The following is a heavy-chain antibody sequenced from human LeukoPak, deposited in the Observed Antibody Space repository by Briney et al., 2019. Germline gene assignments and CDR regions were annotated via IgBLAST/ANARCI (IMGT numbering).Heavy chain of an antibody. V-gene: IGHV4-59*12. CDR1: GGSISSYY. Sequence: PSETLSLTCTVSGGSISSYYWSWIRQPPGKGLEWIGYIYYSGSTNYNPSLKSRVTISVDTSKNQFSLKLSSVTAADTAVYYCARGTTVTTIDYFDYWGQGTLVTVSS. CDR3: ARGTTVTTIDYFDY. CDR2: IYYSGST. D-gene: IGHD4-17*01. J-gene: IGHJ4*02.